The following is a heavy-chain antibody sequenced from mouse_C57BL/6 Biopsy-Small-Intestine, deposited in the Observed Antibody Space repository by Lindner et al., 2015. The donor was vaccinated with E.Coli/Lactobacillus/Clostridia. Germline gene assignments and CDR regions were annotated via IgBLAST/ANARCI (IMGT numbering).Heavy chain of an antibody. CDR2: ISNLAYSI. V-gene: IGHV5-15*01. J-gene: IGHJ2*01. CDR3: ARRGLRGYFDY. Sequence: VQLQESGGGLVQPGGSLKLSCAASGFTFSDYGMAWFRQAPRKGPEWVAFISNLAYSIYYADTVTGRLTISRENAKNALYLEMSSLRSEDTAMYYCARRGLRGYFDYWGQGTTLTVSS. D-gene: IGHD1-1*01. CDR1: GFTFSDYG.